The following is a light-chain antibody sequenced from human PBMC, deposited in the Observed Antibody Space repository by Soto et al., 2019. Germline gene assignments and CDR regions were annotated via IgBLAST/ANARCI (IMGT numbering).Light chain of an antibody. J-gene: IGLJ2*01. CDR2: DVS. CDR1: SSDVGGYNY. V-gene: IGLV2-14*01. Sequence: QSALTQPASVSGSPGQSITISCTGTSSDVGGYNYVSWYQQHPGKAPKLMIYDVSNRPSGVSNRFSGSKSGNTASLTISGLQAEDEADYYCSSYTSSTLFGGGTKVTV. CDR3: SSYTSSTL.